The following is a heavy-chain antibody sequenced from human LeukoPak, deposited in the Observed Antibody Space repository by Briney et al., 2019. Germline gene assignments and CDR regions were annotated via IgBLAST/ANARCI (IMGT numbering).Heavy chain of an antibody. D-gene: IGHD2-21*02. J-gene: IGHJ3*02. V-gene: IGHV4-39*07. CDR3: ARDWAEHIVVVTGDDAFDI. Sequence: SETLSLTCTVSGGSISSSSYYWGWIRQPPGKGLEWIGSIYYSGSTYYNPSLKSRVTISVDTSKNQFSLKLSSVTAADTAVYYCARDWAEHIVVVTGDDAFDIWGQGTMVTVSS. CDR1: GGSISSSSYY. CDR2: IYYSGST.